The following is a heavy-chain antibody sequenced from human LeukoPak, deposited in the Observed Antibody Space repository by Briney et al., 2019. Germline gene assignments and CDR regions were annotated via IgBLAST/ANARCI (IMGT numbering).Heavy chain of an antibody. V-gene: IGHV3-30*02. D-gene: IGHD6-6*01. CDR2: IPYDGSNK. J-gene: IGHJ4*02. Sequence: VGSLRLSCAASGFTFSSYGMLWVRQAPGKGREWVAYIPYDGSNKYYTDSVKGRFTITRDKSKNTLYLQMSSLRAEDTALYYCAKDATRPTSGAPGYWGQGTLVTVSS. CDR3: AKDATRPTSGAPGY. CDR1: GFTFSSYG.